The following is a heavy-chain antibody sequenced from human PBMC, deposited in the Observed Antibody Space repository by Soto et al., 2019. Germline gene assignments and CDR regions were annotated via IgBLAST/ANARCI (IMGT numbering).Heavy chain of an antibody. Sequence: EVQLVESGGGLVQPGRSLRLSCAASGFTFDEYAMHWVRQAPGKGLEWVSGITWNGGGIGYADSVKGRFTISRDNAKNSLYLQMNSLRDDDTALYYCAKDTGGSGSYSNPYYYYIDVWGKGTTVTVSS. V-gene: IGHV3-9*01. CDR3: AKDTGGSGSYSNPYYYYIDV. CDR1: GFTFDEYA. D-gene: IGHD3-10*01. J-gene: IGHJ6*03. CDR2: ITWNGGGI.